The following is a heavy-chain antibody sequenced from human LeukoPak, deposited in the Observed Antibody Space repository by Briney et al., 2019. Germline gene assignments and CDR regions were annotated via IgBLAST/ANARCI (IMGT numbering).Heavy chain of an antibody. D-gene: IGHD4-17*01. J-gene: IGHJ4*02. Sequence: SETLSLTCTVSGGSISSYYWSWIRQPPGKGLEWIGYIYYSGSTNYNPSLKSRVTISVDTSKNQFSLKLSSVTAADTAVYYRARSVTPDYFDYWGQGTLVTVSS. CDR2: IYYSGST. CDR3: ARSVTPDYFDY. V-gene: IGHV4-59*08. CDR1: GGSISSYY.